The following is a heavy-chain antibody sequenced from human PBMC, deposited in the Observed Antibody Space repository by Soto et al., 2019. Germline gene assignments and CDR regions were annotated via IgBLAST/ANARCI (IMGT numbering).Heavy chain of an antibody. CDR1: VVTVSSNY. CDR3: ARGYSYGSPWFEH. CDR2: IYSGGST. Sequence: EVQLVESGGGLIQPGGSLRLSCAASVVTVSSNYMSCVRQAPGKGLEWVSVIYSGGSTYYADSVKGRFSISRDNSKNTLYPQMNSLRAENTALYYCARGYSYGSPWFEHWGEGTVVPVAS. D-gene: IGHD5-18*01. J-gene: IGHJ5*02. V-gene: IGHV3-53*01.